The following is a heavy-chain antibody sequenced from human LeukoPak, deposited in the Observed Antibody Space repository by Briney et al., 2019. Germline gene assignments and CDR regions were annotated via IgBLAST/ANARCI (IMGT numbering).Heavy chain of an antibody. V-gene: IGHV3-23*01. CDR1: GFTFSSYA. Sequence: PGGSLRLSCAASGFTFSSYAMSWVRQAPGKGLEWVSAISGSGGSTYYADSVKGRFTISRDNSKNTLYLQMNSLRAEDTAVYYRANPHGVRRNYYDSSGYRFPAYWGQGTLVTVSS. D-gene: IGHD3-22*01. CDR3: ANPHGVRRNYYDSSGYRFPAY. J-gene: IGHJ4*02. CDR2: ISGSGGST.